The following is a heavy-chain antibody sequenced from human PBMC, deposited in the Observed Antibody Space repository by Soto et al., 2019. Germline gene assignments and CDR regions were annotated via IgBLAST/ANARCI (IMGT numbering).Heavy chain of an antibody. CDR2: INPSGGST. CDR1: GYTLTSYF. CDR3: ARGSPGTGYGMDV. J-gene: IGHJ6*02. V-gene: IGHV1-46*01. D-gene: IGHD6-13*01. Sequence: RASVKVSCKASGYTLTSYFIQWVRQAPGQGPEWMGIINPSGGSTAYAQRFQGRVTMTRDTSTSTVYMDMSSLRPDDTAVYYCARGSPGTGYGMDVWGQGTTVTVSS.